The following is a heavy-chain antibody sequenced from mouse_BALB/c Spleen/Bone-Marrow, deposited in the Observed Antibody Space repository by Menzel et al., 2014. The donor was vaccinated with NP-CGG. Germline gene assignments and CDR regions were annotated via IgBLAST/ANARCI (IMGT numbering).Heavy chain of an antibody. Sequence: DVMLVESGGGLVKPGGSLKLSCAASGFAFSSYDMSWVRQTPEKRLEWVATISSGGSYTYYPDSVKGRFTISRDNARNSLYLQMSSLRSEDTALYYFARHPYYGNCPAWFAYWGQGTLVTVSA. D-gene: IGHD2-10*01. V-gene: IGHV5-9*02. CDR2: ISSGGSYT. CDR1: GFAFSSYD. CDR3: ARHPYYGNCPAWFAY. J-gene: IGHJ3*01.